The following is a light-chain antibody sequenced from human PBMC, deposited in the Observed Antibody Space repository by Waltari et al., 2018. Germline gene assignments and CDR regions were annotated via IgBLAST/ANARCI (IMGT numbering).Light chain of an antibody. J-gene: IGLJ3*02. CDR3: GTWDGSLRGWV. CDR1: SFAIENSF. CDR2: END. V-gene: IGLV1-51*02. Sequence: QSVLTQPPSVSAAPGQKVTISCSGNSFAIENSFFSWYQHLPGTAPKLLIYENDKRPSGIPDRLSASKSGTSATLDISGLQIGDEADYYCGTWDGSLRGWVFGGGTKLTVL.